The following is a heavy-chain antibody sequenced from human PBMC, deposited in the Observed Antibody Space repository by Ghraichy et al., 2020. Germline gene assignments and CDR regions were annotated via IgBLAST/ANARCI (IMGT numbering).Heavy chain of an antibody. CDR1: GYTFTSYD. Sequence: ASVKVSCKASGYTFTSYDINWVRQATGQGLEWMGWMNPNSGNTGYAQKFQGRVTMTRNTSISTAYMELSSLRSEDTAVYYCARPVDIVARDIVVVVAANWALGSWGQGTLVTVSS. J-gene: IGHJ5*01. CDR3: ARPVDIVARDIVVVVAANWALGS. V-gene: IGHV1-8*01. CDR2: MNPNSGNT. D-gene: IGHD2-15*01.